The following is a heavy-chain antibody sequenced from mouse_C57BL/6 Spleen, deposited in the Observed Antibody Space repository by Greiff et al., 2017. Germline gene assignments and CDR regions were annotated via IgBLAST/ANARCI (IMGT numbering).Heavy chain of an antibody. Sequence: EVMLVESGPELVKPGASVKIPCKASGYTFTDYNMDWVKQSHGKSLEWIGDINPNNGGTIYNQKFKGKATLTVDKSSSTAYMELRSLTSEDTAVYYCARESYYDYGDAMDYWGQGTSVTVSS. D-gene: IGHD2-4*01. CDR3: ARESYYDYGDAMDY. CDR2: INPNNGGT. J-gene: IGHJ4*01. CDR1: GYTFTDYN. V-gene: IGHV1-18*01.